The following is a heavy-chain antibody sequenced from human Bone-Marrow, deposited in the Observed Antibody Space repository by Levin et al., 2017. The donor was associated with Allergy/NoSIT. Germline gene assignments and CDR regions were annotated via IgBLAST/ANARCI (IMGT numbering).Heavy chain of an antibody. CDR2: IYYSGST. CDR3: ARAIPSGGNSYYYYYMDV. V-gene: IGHV4-59*01. Sequence: ESLKISCTVSGGSISGYYWSWIRQPPEKGLEWIGYIYYSGSTKDNASLKSRVTISVDTSKNQFSLKLTSVTAADTAVYYCARAIPSGGNSYYYYYMDVWGKGTTVTVSS. CDR1: GGSISGYY. J-gene: IGHJ6*03. D-gene: IGHD4-23*01.